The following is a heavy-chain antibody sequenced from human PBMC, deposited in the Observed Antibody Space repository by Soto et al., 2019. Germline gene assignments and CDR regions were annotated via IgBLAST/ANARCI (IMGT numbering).Heavy chain of an antibody. CDR3: ARGLDRWYFDL. CDR1: GGSISSGGYY. V-gene: IGHV4-31*03. J-gene: IGHJ2*01. D-gene: IGHD3-16*01. CDR2: IYYSGST. Sequence: QVQLQESGPGLVKPSQTLSLTCTVSGGSISSGGYYWSWIRQHPGKGLEWIGYIYYSGSTYYNPSNKRCVTISVDASTNQSALKLSSVNAAETAVYYFARGLDRWYFDLWGRGTLVTVSS.